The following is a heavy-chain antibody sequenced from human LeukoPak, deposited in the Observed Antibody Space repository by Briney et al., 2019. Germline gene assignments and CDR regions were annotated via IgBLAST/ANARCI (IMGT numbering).Heavy chain of an antibody. D-gene: IGHD5/OR15-5a*01. J-gene: IGHJ4*02. V-gene: IGHV3-21*01. Sequence: GGSLSLSCAASGFTFDSHTVIWVRQAPGKGLQWVASISGSSTSVFYAGPVKGRFTISRDNSKNSLFLQMDSLRVEDTATYYCARDLMGHSVYDRGDYWGRGTLVTVSS. CDR1: GFTFDSHT. CDR2: ISGSSTSV. CDR3: ARDLMGHSVYDRGDY.